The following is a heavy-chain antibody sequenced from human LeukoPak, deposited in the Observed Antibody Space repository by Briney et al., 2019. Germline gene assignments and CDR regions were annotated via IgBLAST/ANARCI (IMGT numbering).Heavy chain of an antibody. Sequence: SETLSLTCTVSGGSISSYYWSWIRQPPGKGLEWIGSIYYSGSTYYNPSLKSRVTISVDTSKNQFSLKLSSVTAADTAVYYCARGQSVLYYDILTGYYPDAFDIWGQGTMVTVSS. D-gene: IGHD3-9*01. CDR2: IYYSGST. V-gene: IGHV4-59*12. CDR3: ARGQSVLYYDILTGYYPDAFDI. CDR1: GGSISSYY. J-gene: IGHJ3*02.